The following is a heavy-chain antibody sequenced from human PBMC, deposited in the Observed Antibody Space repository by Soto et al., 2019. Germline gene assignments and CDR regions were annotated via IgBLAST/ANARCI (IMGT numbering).Heavy chain of an antibody. CDR1: GYTFTSYG. J-gene: IGHJ6*01. V-gene: IGHV1-18*01. CDR2: INTYNGNK. CDR3: AMVDVYVTPSPQDV. D-gene: IGHD3-16*01. Sequence: QVQLVQSGAEVKNPGASVKVSCKTSGYTFTSYGIGWARQAPGQGLEWMGWINTYNGNKNYAQNHQGRVTLTTDTSTSTAYMELRSLRSNDTAIYYCAMVDVYVTPSPQDVW.